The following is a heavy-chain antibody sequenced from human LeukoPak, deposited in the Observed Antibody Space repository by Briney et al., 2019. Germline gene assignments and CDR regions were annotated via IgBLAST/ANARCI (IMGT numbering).Heavy chain of an antibody. CDR1: GYPFSTYY. V-gene: IGHV1-46*01. D-gene: IGHD2-15*01. CDR2: ISPGGGSA. CDR3: ARAFCTGGSCYLDY. Sequence: ASVKVSCKASGYPFSTYYIHWVRRAPGQGLEWMGIISPGGGSATYAQKFRGRITMTRDTSTSTVYMELRSLRSEDTAVFYCARAFCTGGSCYLDYWGQGTSVIVSS. J-gene: IGHJ4*02.